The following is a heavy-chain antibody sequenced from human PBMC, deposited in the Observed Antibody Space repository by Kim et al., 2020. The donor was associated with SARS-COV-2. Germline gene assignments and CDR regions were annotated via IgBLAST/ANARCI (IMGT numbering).Heavy chain of an antibody. CDR2: IYHSGST. J-gene: IGHJ4*02. V-gene: IGHV4-4*02. D-gene: IGHD6-13*01. CDR1: GGSISSSNW. Sequence: SETLSLTCAVSGGSISSSNWWSWVRQPPGKGLEWIGEIYHSGSTNYNPSLKSRVTISVDKSKNQFPLKLSSVTAADTAVYYCARWVLGKIAAAGGGFDYWGQGTLVTVSS. CDR3: ARWVLGKIAAAGGGFDY.